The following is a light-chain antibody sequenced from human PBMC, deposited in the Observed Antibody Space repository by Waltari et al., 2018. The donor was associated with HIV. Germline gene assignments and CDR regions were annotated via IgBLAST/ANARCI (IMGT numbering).Light chain of an antibody. V-gene: IGLV2-14*01. CDR1: TSDVGADNF. CDR3: SSYTSSSTLVV. J-gene: IGLJ2*01. CDR2: EVS. Sequence: QSALTQPASVSGSPGQSITISCTGTTSDVGADNFVSWYQQYPGKAPKLLSSEVSNRPSGVSKRFSGSKAANTASRSISGLQAEDEADYYCSSYTSSSTLVVFGGGTKLTVL.